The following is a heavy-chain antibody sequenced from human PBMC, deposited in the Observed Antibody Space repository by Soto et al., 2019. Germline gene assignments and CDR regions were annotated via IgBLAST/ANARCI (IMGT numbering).Heavy chain of an antibody. CDR2: ISARGGST. Sequence: EVQLLESGECLVQPGGSLRLSCAASGFTFSSYAMSWVRQAPGKGLEWVSTISARGGSTYYADSVKGWVTISRDNTKNTLYLQMNSLIAQYTAVCYCAKERCEVYGMGVWGQGTTVTVSS. CDR3: AKERCEVYGMGV. D-gene: IGHD2-8*01. V-gene: IGHV3-23*01. J-gene: IGHJ6*02. CDR1: GFTFSSYA.